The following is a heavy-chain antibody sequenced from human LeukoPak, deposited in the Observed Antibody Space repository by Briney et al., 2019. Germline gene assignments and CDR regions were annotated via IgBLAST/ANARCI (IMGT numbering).Heavy chain of an antibody. J-gene: IGHJ4*02. CDR3: ARHGYCSSTSCRDY. Sequence: SETLSLTCAVYGGSFSGYYWSWIRQPPGKGLEWIGEVNHSGSTNYNPSLKSRVTISVDTSKNQFSLKLSSVTAADTAVYYCARHGYCSSTSCRDYWGQGTLVTVSS. D-gene: IGHD2-2*03. V-gene: IGHV4-34*01. CDR1: GGSFSGYY. CDR2: VNHSGST.